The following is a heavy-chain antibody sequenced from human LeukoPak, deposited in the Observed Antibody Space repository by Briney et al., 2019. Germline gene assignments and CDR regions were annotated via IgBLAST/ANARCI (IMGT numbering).Heavy chain of an antibody. V-gene: IGHV4-39*07. CDR3: ARASWPGSYKDSNWFDP. CDR2: INYSGST. CDR1: GGSISSSSYY. D-gene: IGHD3-10*01. Sequence: SETLSLTGTVSGGSISSSSYYWGWIRQPPGKGLEWIGTINYSGSTYYNPSLKSRVTISVDASKNQFSLKLSSVTAADTAVYYCARASWPGSYKDSNWFDPWGQGTLVTVSS. J-gene: IGHJ5*02.